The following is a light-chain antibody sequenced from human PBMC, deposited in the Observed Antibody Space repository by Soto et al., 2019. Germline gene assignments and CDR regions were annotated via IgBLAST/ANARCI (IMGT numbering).Light chain of an antibody. CDR1: ENIGSK. CDR2: DAS. V-gene: IGKV3-15*01. CDR3: QQYNNWHIT. J-gene: IGKJ5*01. Sequence: ETVMTQSPASLSVSPGERVTLSCRASENIGSKLAWYQQKPGQVPRFLIYDASTRATGVPARFSGSGSGTEFTLTISSLQSEDFAVYYCQQYNNWHITFGQGTRLEI.